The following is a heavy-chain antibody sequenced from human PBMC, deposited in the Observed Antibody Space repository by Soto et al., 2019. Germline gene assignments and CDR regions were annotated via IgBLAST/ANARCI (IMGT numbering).Heavy chain of an antibody. J-gene: IGHJ5*02. D-gene: IGHD3-10*01. CDR1: GGSISSYY. CDR3: ARVPMVRGVINWSFDP. Sequence: PSETLSLTCIVSGGSISSYYWSWIRQPPGKGLEWIGYIYYSGSTNYNPSLKSRVTISVDTSKNQFSLKLSSVTAADTAVYYCARVPMVRGVINWSFDPWGQGTLVTVSS. V-gene: IGHV4-59*01. CDR2: IYYSGST.